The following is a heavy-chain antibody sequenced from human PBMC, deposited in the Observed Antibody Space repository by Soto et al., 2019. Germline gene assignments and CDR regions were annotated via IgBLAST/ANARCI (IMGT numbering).Heavy chain of an antibody. CDR3: ARGPFRHDIAIRLQFTPNWFDP. V-gene: IGHV4-34*01. CDR1: GGSFSGYY. Sequence: SETLSLTCAVYGGSFSGYYWSWIRQPPGKGLEWIGEINHSGSTNYNPSLKSRVTISVDTSKNQFSLKLSSVTAADTAVYYCARGPFRHDIAIRLQFTPNWFDPWGQGTLVTVSS. CDR2: INHSGST. J-gene: IGHJ5*02. D-gene: IGHD3-9*01.